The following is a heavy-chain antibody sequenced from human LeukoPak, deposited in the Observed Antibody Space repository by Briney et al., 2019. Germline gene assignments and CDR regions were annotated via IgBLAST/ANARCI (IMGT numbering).Heavy chain of an antibody. CDR2: INHSGST. D-gene: IGHD6-19*01. J-gene: IGHJ6*04. CDR1: GFTFSSYW. Sequence: GSLRLSCAASGFTFSSYWMSWIRQPPGKGLEWIGEINHSGSTNYNPSLKSRVTISVDTSKNQFSLKLSSVTAADTAVYYCARGQWLVHYYYYGMDVWGKGTTVTVSS. V-gene: IGHV4-34*01. CDR3: ARGQWLVHYYYYGMDV.